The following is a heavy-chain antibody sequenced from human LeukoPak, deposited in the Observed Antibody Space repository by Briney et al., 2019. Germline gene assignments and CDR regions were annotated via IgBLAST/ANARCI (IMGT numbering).Heavy chain of an antibody. CDR2: IKQDGSEK. J-gene: IGHJ4*02. D-gene: IGHD2-2*01. V-gene: IGHV3-7*01. CDR3: AREDIVVVPAALGFDY. CDR1: GFTFSSYW. Sequence: PGGSLRLSCAASGFTFSSYWMSWVRQAPGKGLEWVANIKQDGSEKYYVDSVKGRFTISRDNAKNSLYLQMNSLRAEDTAVYYCAREDIVVVPAALGFDYWGQGTLVTVSS.